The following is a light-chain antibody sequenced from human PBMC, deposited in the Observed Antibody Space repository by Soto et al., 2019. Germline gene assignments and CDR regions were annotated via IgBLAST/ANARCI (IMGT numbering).Light chain of an antibody. CDR3: QRRSSWPLT. V-gene: IGKV3-11*01. Sequence: EVVLTQSPATLSLSPGERATLSCRTSQSVSSYLVWYHQKPGQAPRLLIYAASNRAPGIPARFSGSGSGTHFPLSISSLEPEDLAFYSCQRRSSWPLTFGGGIKVEMK. CDR2: AAS. J-gene: IGKJ4*01. CDR1: QSVSSY.